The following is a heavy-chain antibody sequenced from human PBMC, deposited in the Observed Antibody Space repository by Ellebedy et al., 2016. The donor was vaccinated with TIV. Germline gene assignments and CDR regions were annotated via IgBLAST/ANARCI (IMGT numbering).Heavy chain of an antibody. CDR3: AKVRYPDFYNNHGLDV. J-gene: IGHJ6*02. V-gene: IGHV3-30*18. D-gene: IGHD1-14*01. CDR2: ISDDGSNK. Sequence: GGSLRLSXAASGFTFSSYAMSWVRQAPGKGLEWVALISDDGSNKYYRDSVKGRFTISRDSSKFRVYLQMNSLKVEDTAVYYCAKVRYPDFYNNHGLDVWGQGTTVTVAS. CDR1: GFTFSSYA.